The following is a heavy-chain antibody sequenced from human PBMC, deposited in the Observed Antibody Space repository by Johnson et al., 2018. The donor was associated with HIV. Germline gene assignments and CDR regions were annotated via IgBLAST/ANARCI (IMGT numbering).Heavy chain of an antibody. J-gene: IGHJ3*02. CDR2: IYSGGGT. Sequence: QVQLVESGGGVVQPGRSLRLSCAASGFTFSSYAMHWVRQAPGKGLEWVSVIYSGGGTYYADSVKGRFTISRDNSKNTLYLQMNSLRAEDTAVYYCAKGMGELLRIDAFDIWGQGTMVTVSS. CDR1: GFTFSSYA. CDR3: AKGMGELLRIDAFDI. V-gene: IGHV3-NL1*01. D-gene: IGHD1-26*01.